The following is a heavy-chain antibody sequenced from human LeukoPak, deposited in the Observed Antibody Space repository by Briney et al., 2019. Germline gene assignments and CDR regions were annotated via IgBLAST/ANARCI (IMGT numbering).Heavy chain of an antibody. J-gene: IGHJ4*02. V-gene: IGHV3-53*01. CDR3: ARDRRGYYDSGGYAHFDY. Sequence: GGSLRLSCTASGFTGNSNYMSWVRQAPGKGLEWVSILYSGNIPYYADSVKGRFTISRDTSKNTLYLDMNSLRAEDTAVYFCARDRRGYYDSGGYAHFDYWGQGTLVTVSS. D-gene: IGHD3-22*01. CDR1: GFTGNSNY. CDR2: LYSGNIP.